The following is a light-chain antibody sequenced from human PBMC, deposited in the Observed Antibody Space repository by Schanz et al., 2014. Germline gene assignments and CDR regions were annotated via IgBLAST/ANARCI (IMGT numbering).Light chain of an antibody. J-gene: IGKJ5*01. CDR2: WAS. V-gene: IGKV4-1*01. CDR1: QSILYSFNNKNY. CDR3: QQYYSTPLSIT. Sequence: DIVMTQSPDSLAVSLGERATIHCKSSQSILYSFNNKNYLAWYQQKPGQPPKLLIYWASTRRSGVPDRFSGSGSGTDFTLTISSLQAEDVAVYYCQQYYSTPLSITFGQGTRLEIK.